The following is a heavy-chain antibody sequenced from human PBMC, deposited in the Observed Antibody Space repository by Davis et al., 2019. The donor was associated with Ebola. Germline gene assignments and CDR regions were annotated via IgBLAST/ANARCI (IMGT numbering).Heavy chain of an antibody. CDR3: VRGWLRTGFDY. J-gene: IGHJ4*02. CDR2: TYYTASKWYN. D-gene: IGHD5-12*01. Sequence: PSETLSLTCAISGDRVSSGAWNWISQSPSRGLECLGWTYYTASKWYNDYAVSVRSRMIISPDTSKNHFSLELSSVTLEDTAGYYCVRGWLRTGFDYWGQGDPVTVSS. CDR1: GDRVSSGA. V-gene: IGHV6-1*01.